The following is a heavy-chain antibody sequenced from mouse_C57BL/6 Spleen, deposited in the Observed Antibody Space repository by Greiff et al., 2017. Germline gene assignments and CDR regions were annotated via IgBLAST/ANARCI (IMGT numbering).Heavy chain of an antibody. V-gene: IGHV7-3*01. CDR3: ATYYYGSSYGYWYFDV. D-gene: IGHD1-1*01. CDR2: IRNKANGYTT. CDR1: GFTFTDYY. Sequence: EVKVEESGGGLVQPGGSLSLSCAASGFTFTDYYMSWVRQPPGKALEWLGFIRNKANGYTTEYSASVKGRFTISRDNSQSILYLQMNALRAEDSATYYCATYYYGSSYGYWYFDVWGTGTTVTVSS. J-gene: IGHJ1*03.